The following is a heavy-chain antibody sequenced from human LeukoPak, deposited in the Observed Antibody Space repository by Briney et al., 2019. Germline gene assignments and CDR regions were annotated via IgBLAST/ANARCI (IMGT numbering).Heavy chain of an antibody. Sequence: SETLSLTCAVYGESFSGYYWSWIRQPPGKGLEWIGEINHSGSTNYNPSLKSRVTISVDPSKNQFSLRLTSVTAADTALYYCAREGSYSGSGSPPLDYWGQGTLVTVSS. CDR2: INHSGST. V-gene: IGHV4-34*01. J-gene: IGHJ4*02. CDR3: AREGSYSGSGSPPLDY. D-gene: IGHD3-10*01. CDR1: GESFSGYY.